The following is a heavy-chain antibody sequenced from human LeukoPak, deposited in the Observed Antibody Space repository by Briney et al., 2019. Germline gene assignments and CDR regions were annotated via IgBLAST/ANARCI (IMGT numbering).Heavy chain of an antibody. J-gene: IGHJ4*02. V-gene: IGHV3-23*01. CDR2: ISGSGGST. CDR1: GFTFSSYA. D-gene: IGHD3-22*01. Sequence: GGSLRLSWAASGFTFSSYAMSWVRQAPGKGLEWVSAISGSGGSTYYADSVKGRFTISRDNSKNTLYLQMNSLRAEDTAVYYCAKDRHYYDSSGPLLDYWGQGTLVTVSS. CDR3: AKDRHYYDSSGPLLDY.